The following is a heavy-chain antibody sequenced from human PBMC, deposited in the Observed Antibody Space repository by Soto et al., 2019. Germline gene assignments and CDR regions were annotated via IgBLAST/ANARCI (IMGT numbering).Heavy chain of an antibody. CDR2: ISGNNDNT. CDR1: GYSFSSYA. Sequence: QVQLVQSGPEVKKPGASVKVSCKASGYSFSSYAINWVRQVPGQGLEWLGWISGNNDNTNYAQQFQGRVSMATDTATRTAYMKLRSLRSDYTAVYYCASDLFRWVADSRIDYWGQGTLVTVSS. V-gene: IGHV1-18*01. CDR3: ASDLFRWVADSRIDY. D-gene: IGHD3-10*02. J-gene: IGHJ4*02.